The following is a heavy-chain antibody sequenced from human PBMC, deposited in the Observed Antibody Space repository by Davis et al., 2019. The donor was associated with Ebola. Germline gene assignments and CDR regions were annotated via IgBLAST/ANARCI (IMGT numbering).Heavy chain of an antibody. CDR3: ARSTCFPTWFDP. V-gene: IGHV4-30-2*06. J-gene: IGHJ5*02. CDR2: IYHTGST. CDR1: GGSISSTGYS. Sequence: SETLSLTCAVSGGSISSTGYSWSWIRKSPGRGLEWIGYIYHTGSTYYNPSLQSRVTTSLARSKNQFSLRLSSGTAADTAVYYCARSTCFPTWFDPWGQGTLVTVSS. D-gene: IGHD2-2*01.